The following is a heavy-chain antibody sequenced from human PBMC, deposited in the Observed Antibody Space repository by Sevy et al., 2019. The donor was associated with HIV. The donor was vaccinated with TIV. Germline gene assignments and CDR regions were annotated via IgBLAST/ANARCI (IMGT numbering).Heavy chain of an antibody. V-gene: IGHV4-39*01. CDR3: ARRLVITGTTAGGYFDY. Sequence: SETLSLTCTVSGGSISSSSYYWGWIRQPPGKGLEWIGSIYYSGSTYYNPSLKSRVTISVDTSKNQFSLKLSSVTAADTAVDYCARRLVITGTTAGGYFDYWGQGTLVTVSS. CDR1: GGSISSSSYY. D-gene: IGHD1-20*01. CDR2: IYYSGST. J-gene: IGHJ4*02.